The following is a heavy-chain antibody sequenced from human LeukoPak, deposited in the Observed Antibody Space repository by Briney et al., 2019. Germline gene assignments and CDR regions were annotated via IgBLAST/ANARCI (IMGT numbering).Heavy chain of an antibody. D-gene: IGHD4-17*01. Sequence: GGSLRLSCAASGFTFSNAWMSWVRQAPGKGLEWVGRIKSKTDGGTTDYDAPVKGRFTISRDDSKNTLYLQMNSLKTEDTAVYYCTTPPTVHDYGDYIPDYWGQGTLVTVSS. J-gene: IGHJ4*02. CDR2: IKSKTDGGTT. CDR3: TTPPTVHDYGDYIPDY. V-gene: IGHV3-15*01. CDR1: GFTFSNAW.